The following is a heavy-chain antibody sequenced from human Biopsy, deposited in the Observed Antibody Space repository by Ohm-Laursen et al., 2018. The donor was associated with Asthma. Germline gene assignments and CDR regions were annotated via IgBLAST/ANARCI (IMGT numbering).Heavy chain of an antibody. V-gene: IGHV1-69*13. CDR3: AGERRQSPSGEDWFDP. CDR2: IIPIFDST. Sequence: SVTASCKASGGTFSIYGISWARQAPGQGREWMGTIIPIFDSTKHAQKFQDTVTIIADESTGRVSLELRSLRSEDTAVYYRAGERRQSPSGEDWFDPWGQGTLVTVSS. CDR1: GGTFSIYG. D-gene: IGHD3-16*01. J-gene: IGHJ5*02.